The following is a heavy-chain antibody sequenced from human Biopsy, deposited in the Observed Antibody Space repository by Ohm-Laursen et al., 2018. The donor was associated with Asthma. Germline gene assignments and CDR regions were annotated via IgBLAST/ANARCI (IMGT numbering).Heavy chain of an antibody. CDR3: ARFIDGTFFVDY. J-gene: IGHJ4*02. CDR2: IFAANSET. Sequence: GESLRISCKASGYTFSDSWIGGVRQMPGKGLEWMGIIFAANSETKYSPSFQGQVTISADMSISTAFLQWSSLKASDTAIYYCARFIDGTFFVDYWGQGTLVTVSS. D-gene: IGHD1-7*01. CDR1: GYTFSDSW. V-gene: IGHV5-51*03.